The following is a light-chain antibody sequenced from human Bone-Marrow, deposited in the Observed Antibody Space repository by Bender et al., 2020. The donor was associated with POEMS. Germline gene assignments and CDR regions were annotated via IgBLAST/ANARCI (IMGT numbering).Light chain of an antibody. J-gene: IGLJ3*02. CDR3: AVWDDSLNGWV. CDR2: SSH. CDR1: SSNIGAHA. V-gene: IGLV1-44*01. Sequence: QSVLTQPPLASGTPGQRVTISCSGGSSNIGAHAVNWYQHLPGTAPKLLIYSSHRRPSEVPDRFSGSRSGTSASLAISGLHSEDEADYYCAVWDDSLNGWVFGGGTKLTVL.